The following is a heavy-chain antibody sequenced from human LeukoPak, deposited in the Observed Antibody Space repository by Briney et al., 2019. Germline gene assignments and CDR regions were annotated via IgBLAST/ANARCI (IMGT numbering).Heavy chain of an antibody. V-gene: IGHV4-61*01. CDR1: GGSFSSGSYY. Sequence: PSETLSLTCTVSGGSFSSGSYYWSCLRQPPGKGLEWIVNIYYSGSTNYNPSLKSRVTISVDTSKNQFSLKLSSVTAADTAVYYCARDRWELRGFGYWGQGTLVTVSS. J-gene: IGHJ4*02. D-gene: IGHD1-26*01. CDR3: ARDRWELRGFGY. CDR2: IYYSGST.